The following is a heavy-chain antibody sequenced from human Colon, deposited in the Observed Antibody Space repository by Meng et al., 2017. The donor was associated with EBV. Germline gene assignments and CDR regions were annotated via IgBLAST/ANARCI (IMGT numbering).Heavy chain of an antibody. CDR1: GRYISCCDSY. J-gene: IGHJ4*02. CDR2: HYYRGRT. Sequence: LSLTCTVSGRYISCCDSYWSYTRPHAGKGLEWIVNHYYRGRTHHNPSLKSRVTISVDTSKNQFSLKLSSVTAADTAVYYCARQETGYCSGGSCYSGSIFDYWGQGTLVTVSS. D-gene: IGHD2-15*01. CDR3: ARQETGYCSGGSCYSGSIFDY. V-gene: IGHV4-30-4*01.